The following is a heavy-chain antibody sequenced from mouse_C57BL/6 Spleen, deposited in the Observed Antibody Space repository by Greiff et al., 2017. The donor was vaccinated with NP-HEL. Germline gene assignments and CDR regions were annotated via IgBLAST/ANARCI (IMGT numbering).Heavy chain of an antibody. V-gene: IGHV1-76*01. CDR3: ARELYYGSSSYWYFDV. J-gene: IGHJ1*03. CDR2: IYPGSGNT. Sequence: VQLQQSGAELVRPGASVKLSCKASGYTFTDYYINWVKQRPGQGLEWIARIYPGSGNTYYNEKFKGKATLTAEKSSSTAYMQLSSLTSEDSAVYFCARELYYGSSSYWYFDVWGTGTTVTVSS. CDR1: GYTFTDYY. D-gene: IGHD1-1*01.